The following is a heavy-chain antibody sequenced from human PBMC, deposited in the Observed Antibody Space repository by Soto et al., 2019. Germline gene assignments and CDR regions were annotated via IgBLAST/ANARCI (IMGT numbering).Heavy chain of an antibody. CDR3: VKDGSSGWPYYYGLDF. D-gene: IGHD6-19*01. Sequence: QVQLVESGGGVVQPGRSLRLSCAASGFTFSSYGMHWVRQAPGKGLEWVAVISYDGSNKYYADSVKGRFTIARDTSKNTLYLQMSSLRAEDTAVYYCVKDGSSGWPYYYGLDFWGQGTSVTVSS. CDR1: GFTFSSYG. CDR2: ISYDGSNK. J-gene: IGHJ6*02. V-gene: IGHV3-30*18.